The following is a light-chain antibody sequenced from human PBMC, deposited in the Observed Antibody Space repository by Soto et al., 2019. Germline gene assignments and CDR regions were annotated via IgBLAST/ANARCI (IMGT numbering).Light chain of an antibody. CDR3: AAWDDSLSGS. Sequence: QSVLTQPPSASGTPGQRVTISCSGSSSNIGSNYVYWYQQLPGTAPKLLIYKNNQRPSGVPDRFSGSKSGTSASLAISGRRSEDEADYYCAAWDDSLSGSFGGGTKLTVL. V-gene: IGLV1-47*01. CDR1: SSNIGSNY. J-gene: IGLJ3*02. CDR2: KNN.